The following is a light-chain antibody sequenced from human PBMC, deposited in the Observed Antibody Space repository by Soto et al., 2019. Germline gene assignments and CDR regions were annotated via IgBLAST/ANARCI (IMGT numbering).Light chain of an antibody. CDR1: QSGSNN. CDR3: QQYNNWPRT. V-gene: IGKV3-15*01. Sequence: EIVMTQSPATLSVSPGERATLSCRASQSGSNNLAWYQQKPGQAPRLLIYGASTRAPGIPARFSGSGSGTEFSLTISSLQSEDFAVYYCQQYNNWPRTFGQGTKVEIK. CDR2: GAS. J-gene: IGKJ1*01.